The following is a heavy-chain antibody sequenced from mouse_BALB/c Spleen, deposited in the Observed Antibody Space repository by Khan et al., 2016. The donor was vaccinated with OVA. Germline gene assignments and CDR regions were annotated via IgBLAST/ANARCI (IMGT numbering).Heavy chain of an antibody. J-gene: IGHJ3*01. V-gene: IGHV1S29*02. Sequence: VQLQEPGPEVVKPGASVKISCKASGYTFTDYNMDWLKQRHGKSLEWIGYFFPNSGGSGYNQKFKSKATLTVDISSNTAYMDLRRLTSEDSAVCSCVRSGYVSVAFWGNGTLVTVSA. D-gene: IGHD1-2*01. CDR2: FFPNSGGS. CDR3: VRSGYVSVAF. CDR1: GYTFTDYN.